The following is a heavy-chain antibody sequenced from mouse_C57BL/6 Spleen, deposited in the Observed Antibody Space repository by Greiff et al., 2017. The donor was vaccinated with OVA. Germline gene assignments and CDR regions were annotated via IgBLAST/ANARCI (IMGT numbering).Heavy chain of an antibody. J-gene: IGHJ1*03. CDR2: RRNKANDYTT. CDR1: GFTFSDFY. V-gene: IGHV7-1*01. D-gene: IGHD1-1*01. CDR3: ARDPYGGYFDV. Sequence: EVNVVESGGGLVQSGRSLRLSCATSGFTFSDFYMEWVRQAPGKGLEWIAARRNKANDYTTEYSASVKGRFIVSRDTSQSILYLQMNALRAEDTAIYYCARDPYGGYFDVWGTGTTVTVSS.